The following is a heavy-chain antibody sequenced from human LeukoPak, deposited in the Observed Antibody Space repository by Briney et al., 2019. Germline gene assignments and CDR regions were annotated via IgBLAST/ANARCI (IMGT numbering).Heavy chain of an antibody. CDR2: IYYSGST. J-gene: IGHJ4*02. CDR3: ARVGASSVVDIVATIPGAWGPFDY. D-gene: IGHD5-12*01. Sequence: PSETLSLTCTVSGGSISSYYWSWIRQPPGKGLEWIGYIYYSGSTNYNPSLKSRVTISVDTSKNQFSLKLSSVTAADTAVYYCARVGASSVVDIVATIPGAWGPFDYWGQGTLVTVSS. CDR1: GGSISSYY. V-gene: IGHV4-59*01.